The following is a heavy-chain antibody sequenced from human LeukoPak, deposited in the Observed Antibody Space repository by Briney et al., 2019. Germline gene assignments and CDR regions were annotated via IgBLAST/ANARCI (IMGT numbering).Heavy chain of an antibody. D-gene: IGHD3-22*01. CDR1: GGSISSYY. CDR3: ARAGYDSSGYYYFFDY. J-gene: IGHJ4*02. V-gene: IGHV4-59*01. CDR2: IYYSGST. Sequence: NPSETLSLTCNVTGGSISSYYWSWIRQPPGKGLEWIGYIYYSGSTNYNPSLKSRVTISVDTSKNQFSLKLSSVTAADTAVYYCARAGYDSSGYYYFFDYWGQGTLVTGSS.